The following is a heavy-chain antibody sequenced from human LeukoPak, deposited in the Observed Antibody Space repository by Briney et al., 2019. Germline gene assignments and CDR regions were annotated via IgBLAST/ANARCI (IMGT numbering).Heavy chain of an antibody. J-gene: IGHJ4*02. V-gene: IGHV3-9*01. CDR3: AKGISGWYSPFDY. CDR2: ISWNSGNI. D-gene: IGHD6-19*01. Sequence: SLLLSCGASGFTFDDYAMHWVRRAPGKGLEGVSGISWNSGNIGYAYFVKGRFTISRDNAENSLYLQMNSLRPDDTAFYYCAKGISGWYSPFDYWGQGTLVTVSS. CDR1: GFTFDDYA.